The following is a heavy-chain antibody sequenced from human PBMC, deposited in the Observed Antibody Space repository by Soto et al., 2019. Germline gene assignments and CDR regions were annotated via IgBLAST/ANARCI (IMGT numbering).Heavy chain of an antibody. CDR1: RLSLINGRLA. CDR2: IFSNDDK. Sequence: PTLVNPTYILTLTGTVSRLSLINGRLAVRSAPRPQWQSLEWLAHIFSNDDKSYSTSLKSRITISKETSRSQVALTMTNLDPVDSATYYCALIKDCSRTDCYLDSFDPWGQGTLVRVSS. J-gene: IGHJ5*02. CDR3: ALIKDCSRTDCYLDSFDP. D-gene: IGHD2-2*01. V-gene: IGHV2-26*01.